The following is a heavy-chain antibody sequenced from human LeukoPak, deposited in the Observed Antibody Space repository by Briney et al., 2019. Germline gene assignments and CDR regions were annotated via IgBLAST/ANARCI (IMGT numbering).Heavy chain of an antibody. D-gene: IGHD7-27*01. J-gene: IGHJ4*02. CDR1: GYSFTSYW. CDR2: TDPSDSET. Sequence: GEPLKISCKASGYSFTSYWIGWVRHMPGKGLEWMGITDPSDSETRYTPSFQGQVTISVDKSLTTAYLQWNSLKASDTAMYYCARQTAMGRSGDYWGQGTLVTVSS. V-gene: IGHV5-51*01. CDR3: ARQTAMGRSGDY.